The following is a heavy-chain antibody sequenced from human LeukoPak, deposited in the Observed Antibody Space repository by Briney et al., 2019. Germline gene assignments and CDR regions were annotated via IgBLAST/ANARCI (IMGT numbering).Heavy chain of an antibody. CDR1: GFTFSSYA. J-gene: IGHJ3*02. CDR2: ISYDGSNK. Sequence: GRSLRLSCAASGFTFSSYAMHWVCQAPGKGLEWVAVISYDGSNKYYADSVKGRFTISRDNSKNTLYLQMNSLRAEDTAVYYCARSDDYGDYVSAFDIWGQGTMVTVSS. D-gene: IGHD4-17*01. V-gene: IGHV3-30-3*01. CDR3: ARSDDYGDYVSAFDI.